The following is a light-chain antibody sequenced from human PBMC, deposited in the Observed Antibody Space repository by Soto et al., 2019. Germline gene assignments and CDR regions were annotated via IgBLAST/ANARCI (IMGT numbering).Light chain of an antibody. Sequence: QSALTQPASVSGSPGQSITISCTGTSSDVGNYNYVSWYQHYPGKAPRLIIYEVSNRPSGVSDRFSGSKSANTASLTISGLQAEDEADYYCSSYTSSGTLVFGGGTQLTVL. CDR2: EVS. J-gene: IGLJ7*01. CDR1: SSDVGNYNY. CDR3: SSYTSSGTLV. V-gene: IGLV2-14*01.